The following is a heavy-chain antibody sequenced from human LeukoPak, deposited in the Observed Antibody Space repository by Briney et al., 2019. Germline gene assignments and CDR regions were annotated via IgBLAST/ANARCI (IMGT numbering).Heavy chain of an antibody. Sequence: SQTLSLTCAISGDSVSSKSVAWNWIRQSPSRGLEWLGRTYYRPKWYNEYAVSVKSRITINPDTSKNQFSLQLNSVTPEDTAVYYCAHASGYFDYWGQGTLVTVSP. J-gene: IGHJ4*02. CDR1: GDSVSSKSVA. CDR2: TYYRPKWYN. CDR3: AHASGYFDY. D-gene: IGHD2-15*01. V-gene: IGHV6-1*01.